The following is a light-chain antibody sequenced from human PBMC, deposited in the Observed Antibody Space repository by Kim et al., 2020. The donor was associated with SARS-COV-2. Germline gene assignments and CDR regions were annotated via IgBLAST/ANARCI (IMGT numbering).Light chain of an antibody. J-gene: IGKJ1*01. CDR3: QQYHNFPWT. CDR2: AAS. Sequence: ASVGDRVTITCRASQDIANHLAWFQQKPGTAPKSLIFAASSLQSAVPSEFSGSGSGTDFTLTFSSLQPEDFATYYCQQYHNFPWTFGQGTKVDIK. V-gene: IGKV1-16*02. CDR1: QDIANH.